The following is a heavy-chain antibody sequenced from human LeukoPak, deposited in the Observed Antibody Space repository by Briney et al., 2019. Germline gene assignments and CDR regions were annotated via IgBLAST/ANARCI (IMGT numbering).Heavy chain of an antibody. Sequence: ASVKVSCKASGYTFTGYYMHWVRQAPGQGLEWMGWINPNSGGTNYAQKFQGRVTMTRDTSISTAYMELSRLRSDGTAVYYCARDAYSYGLNWFDPWGQGTLVTVSS. CDR3: ARDAYSYGLNWFDP. V-gene: IGHV1-2*02. J-gene: IGHJ5*02. CDR1: GYTFTGYY. CDR2: INPNSGGT. D-gene: IGHD5-18*01.